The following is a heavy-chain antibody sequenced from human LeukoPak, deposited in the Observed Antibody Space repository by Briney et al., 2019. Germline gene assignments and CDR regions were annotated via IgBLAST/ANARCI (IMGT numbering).Heavy chain of an antibody. CDR3: ARRGPYDTSGYAFDI. CDR2: IYSSGIT. D-gene: IGHD3-22*01. J-gene: IGHJ3*02. V-gene: IGHV4-59*01. CDR1: GASISSAY. Sequence: PSETLSVTCTVSGASISSAYWSWIRQPPGKGLEWIGYIYSSGITNYNPSLKSRVTISVDTSQNQFSLKLTSVTAAETAVYYCARRGPYDTSGYAFDIWGPGTVVTSLQ.